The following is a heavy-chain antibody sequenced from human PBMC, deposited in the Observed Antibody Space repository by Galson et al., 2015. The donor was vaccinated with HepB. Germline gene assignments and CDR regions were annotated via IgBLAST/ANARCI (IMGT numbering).Heavy chain of an antibody. D-gene: IGHD3-16*01. Sequence: SLRLSCAASGFTFSSYGMHWVRLAPGKGLEWVAVISYDGSNKYYADSVKGRFTISRDNSKNTLYLQMNSLRAEDTGVYYCASLGDEYADYVDYWCQGTLVTVS. CDR3: ASLGDEYADYVDY. J-gene: IGHJ4*02. CDR1: GFTFSSYG. V-gene: IGHV3-30*03. CDR2: ISYDGSNK.